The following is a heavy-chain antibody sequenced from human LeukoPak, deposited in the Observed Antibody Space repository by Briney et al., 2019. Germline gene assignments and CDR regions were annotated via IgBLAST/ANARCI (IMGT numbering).Heavy chain of an antibody. CDR1: GFTFSSYA. J-gene: IGHJ4*02. CDR3: ARDDFPTVTTRYFDY. D-gene: IGHD4-17*01. V-gene: IGHV3-30-3*01. CDR2: ISYDGSNK. Sequence: QPGGSLRLSCAASGFTFSSYAMHWVRQAPGKGLEWVADISYDGSNKYYADSVKGRFTISRDNSKNTLYLQMNSLGAEDTAVYYCARDDFPTVTTRYFDYWGQGTLVTVSS.